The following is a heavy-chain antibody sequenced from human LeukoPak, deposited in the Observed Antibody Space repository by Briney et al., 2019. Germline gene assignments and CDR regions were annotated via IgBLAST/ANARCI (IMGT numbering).Heavy chain of an antibody. CDR3: ARDQGRWLVRTFDY. Sequence: GTLRLSCAASGFTFKKYDMTWVRQPPGKGLEWVGNIYYSGSTYYNPSLKSRVTISVDTSKNQFSLKLSSVTAADTAVYYCARDQGRWLVRTFDYWGQGTLVTVSS. V-gene: IGHV4-59*12. CDR2: IYYSGST. J-gene: IGHJ4*02. CDR1: GFTFKKYD. D-gene: IGHD6-19*01.